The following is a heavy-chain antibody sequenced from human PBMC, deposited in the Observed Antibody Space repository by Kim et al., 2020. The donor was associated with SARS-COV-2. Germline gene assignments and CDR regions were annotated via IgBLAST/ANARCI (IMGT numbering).Heavy chain of an antibody. CDR3: SRESWDSSSSLFDY. J-gene: IGHJ4*02. Sequence: NPALKGRVTISVDKSKAQYSLKLSSVTAADTAVYYCSRESWDSSSSLFDYWGQGTLVTVSS. V-gene: IGHV4-4*02. D-gene: IGHD6-6*01.